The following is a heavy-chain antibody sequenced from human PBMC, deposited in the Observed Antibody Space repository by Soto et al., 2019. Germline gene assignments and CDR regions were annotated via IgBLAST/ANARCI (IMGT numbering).Heavy chain of an antibody. CDR3: TKVGGLYYFWSGPLHFDL. CDR1: GFIFDDFA. Sequence: EAQLVESGGGLVQPGRSLRLSCVGSGFIFDDFALHWVRQAPGKGLEWVSGISWNSDSIGYAGSVKGRFTISRDNAKNALYLQKNSLRFEDTALYYCTKVGGLYYFWSGPLHFDLWGQGTLVTVSS. CDR2: ISWNSDSI. J-gene: IGHJ4*02. V-gene: IGHV3-9*01. D-gene: IGHD3-3*01.